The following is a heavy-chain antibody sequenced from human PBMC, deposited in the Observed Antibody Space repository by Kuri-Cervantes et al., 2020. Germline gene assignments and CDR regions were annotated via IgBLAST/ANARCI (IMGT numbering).Heavy chain of an antibody. CDR2: ITWNSGKI. Sequence: LSLTCAASGFTFDDYDMHWVRQAPGKGLEWVSGITWNSGKIGYADSVKGRFTISRDNAKNSLYLQMNSLRAEDTAVYYCAGGLRYFDYWGQGTLVTVSS. V-gene: IGHV3-9*01. J-gene: IGHJ4*02. CDR1: GFTFDDYD. CDR3: AGGLRYFDY. D-gene: IGHD1-26*01.